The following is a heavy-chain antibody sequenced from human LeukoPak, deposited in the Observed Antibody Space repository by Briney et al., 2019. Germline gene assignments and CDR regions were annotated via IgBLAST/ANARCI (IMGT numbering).Heavy chain of an antibody. Sequence: SETLSLTCTVSGGSISSYYWSWIRQPPGKGLEWIGYIYYSGSTNYNPSLKSRVTISVGTSKNQFSLKLSSVTAADTAVYYCARRLSNSYYGMDVWGQGTTVTVSS. D-gene: IGHD5-24*01. V-gene: IGHV4-59*08. CDR3: ARRLSNSYYGMDV. CDR2: IYYSGST. J-gene: IGHJ6*02. CDR1: GGSISSYY.